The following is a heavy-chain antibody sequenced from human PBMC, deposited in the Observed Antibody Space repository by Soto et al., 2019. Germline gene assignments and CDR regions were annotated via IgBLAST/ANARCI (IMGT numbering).Heavy chain of an antibody. CDR1: GFTFSDHY. D-gene: IGHD3-3*01. CDR2: TRNKANSYTT. J-gene: IGHJ4*02. Sequence: GGSLRLSCAASGFTFSDHYMDWVRQAPGKGLEWVGRTRNKANSYTTEYAASVKGRFTISRDDSKNSLYLQMNSLKTEDTAVYYCRTRRQTSGYYYFDYWGQGTLVTVSS. V-gene: IGHV3-72*01. CDR3: RTRRQTSGYYYFDY.